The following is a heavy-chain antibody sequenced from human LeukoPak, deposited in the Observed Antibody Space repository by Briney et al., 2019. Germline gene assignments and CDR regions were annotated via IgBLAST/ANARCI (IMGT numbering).Heavy chain of an antibody. Sequence: PGGSLRLSCAASGFTLSDFWMSWGGQDPGQGLVWVANIDQDGSDKNYVGSVKGRFTISRDDAKNSLFLQMNSLRAEDTAVYYCARESTEDRPGSWGQGTLVTVSS. CDR2: IDQDGSDK. J-gene: IGHJ5*02. V-gene: IGHV3-7*01. CDR1: GFTLSDFW. CDR3: ARESTEDRPGS. D-gene: IGHD5/OR15-5a*01.